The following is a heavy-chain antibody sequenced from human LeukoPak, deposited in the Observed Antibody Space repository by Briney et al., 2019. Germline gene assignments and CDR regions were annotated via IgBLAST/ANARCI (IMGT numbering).Heavy chain of an antibody. Sequence: PGGSLRLSCAGSGFTFSNYGMHWVRQAPGKGLEWVAFIQYDGSNKYYADSVKGRFTISRDNSKNTLYLQMNSLRAEDTALYYCANRYCSGGSCHRDYWGQGTLVTVSS. D-gene: IGHD2-15*01. V-gene: IGHV3-30*02. CDR3: ANRYCSGGSCHRDY. J-gene: IGHJ4*02. CDR2: IQYDGSNK. CDR1: GFTFSNYG.